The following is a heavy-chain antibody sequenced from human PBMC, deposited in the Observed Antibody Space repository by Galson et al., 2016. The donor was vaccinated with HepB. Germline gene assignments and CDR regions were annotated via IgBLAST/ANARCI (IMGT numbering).Heavy chain of an antibody. CDR2: VDASGSP. CDR1: GGSISTIDYF. D-gene: IGHD3-10*01. V-gene: IGHV4-61*02. Sequence: TLSLTCTVSGGSISTIDYFWSWIRQPAGKGLEWIGRVDASGSPNDNPSLKGRVTILLDTSKNQISLELTSVTAADTAAYFCAREGRSYYRNWFDPWGQGILVTVSS. J-gene: IGHJ5*02. CDR3: AREGRSYYRNWFDP.